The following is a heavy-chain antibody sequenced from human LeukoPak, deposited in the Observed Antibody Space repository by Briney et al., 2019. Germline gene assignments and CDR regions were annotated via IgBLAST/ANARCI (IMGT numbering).Heavy chain of an antibody. D-gene: IGHD3-22*01. CDR3: TKKFYSESSGLKQARTLDY. CDR1: GYTFSSYA. J-gene: IGHJ4*02. CDR2: ISGSGGST. Sequence: PGGSLRLSCAACGYTFSSYAMSWVRQAPGKGLEWVSGISGSGGSTNYADSVKGRFTISRDNSKNTLHLQMNSLRAEDTAVYYCTKKFYSESSGLKQARTLDYWGQGTLVTVSS. V-gene: IGHV3-23*01.